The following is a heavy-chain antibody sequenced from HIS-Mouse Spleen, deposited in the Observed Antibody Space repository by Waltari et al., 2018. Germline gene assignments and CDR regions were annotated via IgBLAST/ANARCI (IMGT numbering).Heavy chain of an antibody. CDR2: INPNSGGT. Sequence: QVQLVQSGAEVKKPGASVKVSCKASGYSFTGHYMHWVRQAPGQGLEWRGWINPNSGGTNYAQKFQGRVTMTRDTSISTAYMELSRLRSDDTAVYYCASTDTAMAPYFDYWGQGTLVTVSS. CDR3: ASTDTAMAPYFDY. V-gene: IGHV1-2*02. J-gene: IGHJ4*02. D-gene: IGHD5-18*01. CDR1: GYSFTGHY.